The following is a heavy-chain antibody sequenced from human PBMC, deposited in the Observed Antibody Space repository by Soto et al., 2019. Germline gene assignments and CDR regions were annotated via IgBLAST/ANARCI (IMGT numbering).Heavy chain of an antibody. CDR1: GYTFTGYY. CDR2: IDPNSGGT. J-gene: IGHJ5*02. D-gene: IGHD3-10*01. Sequence: ASVKVSCKASGYTFTGYYMHWVRQAPGQGLEWMGWIDPNSGGTNYAQKFLGRATMTRDTSISTAYMEVTSLNSDDTAVYYCARDPSGVSAQLNWFDPWGQGTLVTVSS. CDR3: ARDPSGVSAQLNWFDP. V-gene: IGHV1-2*02.